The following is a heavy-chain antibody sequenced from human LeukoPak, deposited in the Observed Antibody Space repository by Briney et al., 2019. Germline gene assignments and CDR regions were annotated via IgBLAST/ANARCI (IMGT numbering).Heavy chain of an antibody. V-gene: IGHV3-30*17. D-gene: IGHD6-13*01. CDR2: ISYDGSNK. Sequence: GGSLRLSCAAPGFTFSSYAMPWFRQAPGKGLEWVAVISYDGSNKYYADSVKGRFTISRDNSKNTLYLQMNSLRAEDTAVYYCASIAAAGRDVWGKGTTVTVSS. CDR1: GFTFSSYA. CDR3: ASIAAAGRDV. J-gene: IGHJ6*04.